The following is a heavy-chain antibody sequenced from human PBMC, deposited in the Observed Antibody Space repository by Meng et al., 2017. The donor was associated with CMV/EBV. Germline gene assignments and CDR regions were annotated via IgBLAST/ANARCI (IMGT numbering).Heavy chain of an antibody. Sequence: GESLKISCAASGFTFSSYWMHWVRQAPGKGLVWVSRINSDGSSTSYADSVKGRFTISRDNAKNTLYLQMNSLRAEDTAVYYCARDALYCGGDCYSDYWGQGTLVTVS. J-gene: IGHJ4*02. CDR3: ARDALYCGGDCYSDY. D-gene: IGHD2-21*01. V-gene: IGHV3-74*01. CDR2: INSDGSST. CDR1: GFTFSSYW.